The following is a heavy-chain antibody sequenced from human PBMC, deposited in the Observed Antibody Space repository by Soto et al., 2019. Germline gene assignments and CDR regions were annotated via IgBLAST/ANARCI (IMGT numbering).Heavy chain of an antibody. CDR1: GFTVISSH. CDR3: ARLGPYGSESYSFRYTWFDP. Sequence: GGALRLSCTTSGFTVISSHMTWVLQAPWKGLEWVSVIYSGGSSYYAVSVQGRFTISRDNSKNTVYLQMNSLRGEDTAMYYCARLGPYGSESYSFRYTWFDPWGQGTQVTVSS. D-gene: IGHD3-10*01. V-gene: IGHV3-53*01. CDR2: IYSGGSS. J-gene: IGHJ5*02.